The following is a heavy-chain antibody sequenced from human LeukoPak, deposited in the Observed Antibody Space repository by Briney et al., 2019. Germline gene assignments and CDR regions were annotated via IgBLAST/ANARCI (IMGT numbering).Heavy chain of an antibody. D-gene: IGHD1-26*01. CDR3: ARAFPTDWELMGGYYFDY. Sequence: ASVKVSCKASGYTFINYDINWVRQATGQGLEWVGWMNPNSGNTGYAQKFQGRVTITRNTSISTAYMELSSLRSEDTAVYYCARAFPTDWELMGGYYFDYWGQGTLVTVSS. J-gene: IGHJ4*02. CDR1: GYTFINYD. CDR2: MNPNSGNT. V-gene: IGHV1-8*03.